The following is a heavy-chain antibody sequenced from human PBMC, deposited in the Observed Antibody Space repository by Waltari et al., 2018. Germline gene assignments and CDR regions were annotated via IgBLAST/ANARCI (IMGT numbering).Heavy chain of an antibody. D-gene: IGHD2-15*01. CDR3: ATGLSVVVGFDY. J-gene: IGHJ4*02. V-gene: IGHV1-24*01. CDR1: S. Sequence: SIDWVRQAPGKGLEWMGTVNPEDDETIFAQKFQGRVTMTEDTSTDTAYMELSSLRSEDTAVYYCATGLSVVVGFDYWGQGTLVTVSS. CDR2: VNPEDDET.